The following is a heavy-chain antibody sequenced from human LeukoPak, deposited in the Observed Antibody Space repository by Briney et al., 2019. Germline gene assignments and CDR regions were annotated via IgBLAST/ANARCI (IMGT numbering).Heavy chain of an antibody. V-gene: IGHV3-23*01. CDR2: ISPGGGTT. CDR3: ARKGYLDY. J-gene: IGHJ4*02. CDR1: GFAFGSEA. Sequence: GGSLRLSCAVSGFAFGSEAMSWVRQSPARGLEWVASISPGGGTTYYADSVKGRFTISRDNSKNTLYLQMNSLKAEDTAVYYCARKGYLDYWGQGTLVTVSS.